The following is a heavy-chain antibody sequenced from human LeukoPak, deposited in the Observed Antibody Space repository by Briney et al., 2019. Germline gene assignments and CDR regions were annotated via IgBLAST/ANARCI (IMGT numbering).Heavy chain of an antibody. CDR2: IYPGDSDT. V-gene: IGHV5-51*01. CDR3: ARHRSSWANDAFDI. J-gene: IGHJ3*02. CDR1: GYSFSNYW. D-gene: IGHD6-13*01. Sequence: GESLKISCKDSGYSFSNYWIGWVRQMPGKGLEWMGIIYPGDSDTRYSPSFQGQVTISADMSITTAYLQWNSLKASDTAMYYCARHRSSWANDAFDIWGQGTMVTVSS.